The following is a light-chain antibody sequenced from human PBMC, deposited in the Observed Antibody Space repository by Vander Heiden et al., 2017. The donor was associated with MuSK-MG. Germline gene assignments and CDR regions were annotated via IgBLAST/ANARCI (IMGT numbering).Light chain of an antibody. CDR1: QGIRQD. V-gene: IGKV1-6*01. Sequence: AIQMTQSPSSLSASLGDRVTITCRASQGIRQDLGWYQQKPGKAPKLLIYAASTLQSGVTSRFSGSGSGTDFTLTISSLQPEDFATYYCRQDDNYPWTFGQGTKVEIK. CDR3: RQDDNYPWT. J-gene: IGKJ1*01. CDR2: AAS.